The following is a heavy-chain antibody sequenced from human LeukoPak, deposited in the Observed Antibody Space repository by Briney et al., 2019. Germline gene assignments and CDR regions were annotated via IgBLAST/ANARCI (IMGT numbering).Heavy chain of an antibody. Sequence: GGSLRLSCVASGFSFSSYAMYWVRQAPGQGLECVALISYDGSNAHYIESVKGRFTISRDESENTLFLQMNSLRAEDTAIYYCAKGNMKKEIFYFDSGLDPWGQGTQVTASS. CDR2: ISYDGSNA. D-gene: IGHD3-22*01. J-gene: IGHJ5*01. CDR1: GFSFSSYA. V-gene: IGHV3-30*04. CDR3: AKGNMKKEIFYFDSGLDP.